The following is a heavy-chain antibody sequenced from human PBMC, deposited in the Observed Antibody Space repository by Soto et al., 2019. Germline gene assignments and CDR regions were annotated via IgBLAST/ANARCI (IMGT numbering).Heavy chain of an antibody. CDR2: INHSGST. D-gene: IGHD3-10*01. CDR3: ARVMVRGVIITQYAFDI. V-gene: IGHV4-34*01. Sequence: SXTLSLTCAVYGGSFSGYYCSWIIQPPGKGLEWIGEINHSGSTNYNPSPKSRVTISVDTSKNQFSLKLSSVTAAETAVYYCARVMVRGVIITQYAFDIWGQGTMVTVSS. CDR1: GGSFSGYY. J-gene: IGHJ3*02.